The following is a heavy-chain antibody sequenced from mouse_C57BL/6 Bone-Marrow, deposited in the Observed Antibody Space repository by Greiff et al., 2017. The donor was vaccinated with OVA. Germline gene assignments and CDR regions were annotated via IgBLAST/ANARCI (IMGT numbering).Heavy chain of an antibody. V-gene: IGHV1-82*01. CDR2: IYPGDGDT. CDR1: GYAFSSSW. D-gene: IGHD1-1*01. CDR3: ARDYYGSPNYFDD. J-gene: IGHJ2*01. Sequence: QVQLKESGPELVKPGASVKISCKASGYAFSSSWMNWVKQRPGQGLEWIGRIYPGDGDTNYNGKFKGKATLTADKSSSTAYMQLSSLTSEDSAVYFCARDYYGSPNYFDDWGQGTTLTVSS.